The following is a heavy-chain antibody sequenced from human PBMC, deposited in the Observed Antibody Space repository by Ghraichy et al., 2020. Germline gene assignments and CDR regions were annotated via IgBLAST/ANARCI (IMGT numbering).Heavy chain of an antibody. Sequence: GESLRLSCAASGFTFSSYAMSWVRQAPGKGLEWVSAISGSGGSTYYADSVKGRFTISRDNSKNTLYLQMNSLRAEDTAVYYCAKGSAVAVYYFDYWGQGTLVTVSS. V-gene: IGHV3-23*01. D-gene: IGHD6-19*01. CDR2: ISGSGGST. J-gene: IGHJ4*02. CDR1: GFTFSSYA. CDR3: AKGSAVAVYYFDY.